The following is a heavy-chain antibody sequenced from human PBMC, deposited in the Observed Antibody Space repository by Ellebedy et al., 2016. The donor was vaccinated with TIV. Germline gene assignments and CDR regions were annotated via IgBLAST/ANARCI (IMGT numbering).Heavy chain of an antibody. CDR3: AREGGGKWLSRPDY. Sequence: GASLKISCAASGFTFSSYAMTWVRQAPGKGLEWVSAISGGGTTFYSDAVKGRFTISRDNSKNTVYMQLNSLGAGDTAVYYCAREGGGKWLSRPDYWGQGTLVTVSS. J-gene: IGHJ4*02. CDR1: GFTFSSYA. CDR2: ISGGGTT. D-gene: IGHD3-22*01. V-gene: IGHV3-23*01.